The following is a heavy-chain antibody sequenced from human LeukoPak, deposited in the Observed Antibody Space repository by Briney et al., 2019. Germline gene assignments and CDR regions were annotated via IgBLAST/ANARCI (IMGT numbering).Heavy chain of an antibody. CDR2: IREDGSEK. Sequence: GGSLRLSCAASGFTFSSYWMSGVRQAPGKGLEWVANIREDGSEKYFLDSVKRRFTISRDHAKNSLYLQMNSLRAEDTAVYYCARVLTVRGRQFDYWGQGTLVTVSS. D-gene: IGHD3-10*01. CDR3: ARVLTVRGRQFDY. CDR1: GFTFSSYW. J-gene: IGHJ4*02. V-gene: IGHV3-7*01.